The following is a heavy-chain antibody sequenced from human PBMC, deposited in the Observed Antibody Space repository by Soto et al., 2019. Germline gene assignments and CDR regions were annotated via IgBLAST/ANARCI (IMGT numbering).Heavy chain of an antibody. CDR2: IYHSGST. D-gene: IGHD2-15*01. CDR1: GGSISSSNW. Sequence: QVQLQESGPGLVKPSGTLSLTCAVSGGSISSSNWWSWVRQPPGKGLEWIGEIYHSGSTNYNPSLKSRVTISVGKSKNQDSMKLSSVDAADTAVYYCAREGFGYCSGGSCYSQINYFDYWGQGTLVTVSS. J-gene: IGHJ4*02. CDR3: AREGFGYCSGGSCYSQINYFDY. V-gene: IGHV4-4*02.